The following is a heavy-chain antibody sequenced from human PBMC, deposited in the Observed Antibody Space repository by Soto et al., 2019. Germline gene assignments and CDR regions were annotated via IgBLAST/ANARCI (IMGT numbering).Heavy chain of an antibody. CDR3: ARDHGIRYYDSSGYYHFDY. Sequence: ASVKVSCKASGYTFTSYDMHWVRQAPGQRLEWMGWINAGNGNTKYSQKFQGRVTITRDTSASTAYMELSSLRSEDTAVYYCARDHGIRYYDSSGYYHFDYWGQGTLVTVSS. J-gene: IGHJ4*02. CDR2: INAGNGNT. V-gene: IGHV1-3*01. D-gene: IGHD3-22*01. CDR1: GYTFTSYD.